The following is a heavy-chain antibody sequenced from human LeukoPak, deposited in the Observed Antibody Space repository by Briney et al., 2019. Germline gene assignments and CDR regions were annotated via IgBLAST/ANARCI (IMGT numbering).Heavy chain of an antibody. D-gene: IGHD3-22*01. J-gene: IGHJ4*02. CDR1: GFTFSSCW. V-gene: IGHV3-7*01. Sequence: TGGSLRLSCAASGFTFSSCWMSWVRQAPGKGLEWVANIKQDGSEKYYVDSVKGRFTISRDNAKNSLYLQMNSLRAEDTAVYYCARGDSSGSYWGQGTLVTVSS. CDR3: ARGDSSGSY. CDR2: IKQDGSEK.